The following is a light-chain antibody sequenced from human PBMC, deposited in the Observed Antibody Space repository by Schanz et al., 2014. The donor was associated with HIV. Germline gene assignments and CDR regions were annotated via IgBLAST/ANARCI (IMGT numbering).Light chain of an antibody. Sequence: QSVLTQPPSASGTPGQRVTISCSGSGSNIGSNYVYWYQQLPGTAPKLLIYRNNQRPSGVPDRFSGSKSGTSASLAISGLRSEDEADYHCAAWDDSLSGLYVFGGGTQLTVL. CDR1: GSNIGSNY. CDR3: AAWDDSLSGLYV. J-gene: IGLJ7*01. CDR2: RNN. V-gene: IGLV1-47*01.